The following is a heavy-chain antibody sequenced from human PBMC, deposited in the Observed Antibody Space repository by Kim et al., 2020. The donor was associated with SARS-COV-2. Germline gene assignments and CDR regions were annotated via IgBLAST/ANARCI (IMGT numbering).Heavy chain of an antibody. Sequence: SETLFLTCAVSGGSISSSNWWSWVRQPPGKGLEWIGEIYHSGSTNYNPSLKSRVTISVDKSKNQFSLKLSSVTAADTAVYYCARVQLGKLAEPVFDYWGQGTLVTVSS. CDR3: ARVQLGKLAEPVFDY. CDR1: GGSISSSNW. J-gene: IGHJ4*02. D-gene: IGHD1-26*01. CDR2: IYHSGST. V-gene: IGHV4-4*02.